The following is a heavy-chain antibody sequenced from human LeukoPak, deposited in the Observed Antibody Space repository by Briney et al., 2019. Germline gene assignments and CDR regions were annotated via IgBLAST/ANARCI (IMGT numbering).Heavy chain of an antibody. V-gene: IGHV3-23*01. CDR2: ISAGGDTS. J-gene: IGHJ4*02. Sequence: GGSLRLSCAASGFTFSSFAMSWVRQTPGKGLECVSVISAGGDTSFYADSVKGRLTISRDNSKNTLSLQMNSLRAEDTAVYYCAGKEGGSNYAALNNWGQGTLVTVSS. CDR1: GFTFSSFA. D-gene: IGHD1-26*01. CDR3: AGKEGGSNYAALNN.